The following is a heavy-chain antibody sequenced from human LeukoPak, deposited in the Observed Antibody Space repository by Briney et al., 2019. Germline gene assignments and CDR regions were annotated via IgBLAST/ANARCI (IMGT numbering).Heavy chain of an antibody. CDR3: AKGYGSGSLAAPFDY. Sequence: GGSLRLSCAASGFTFSSYGMHWVRQAPGKGLEWVAFIRYDGSNKYYADSVKGRFTISRDNSKNTLYLQMNSLRAEDTAVYYCAKGYGSGSLAAPFDYWGQGTLVTVSS. CDR1: GFTFSSYG. D-gene: IGHD3-10*01. J-gene: IGHJ4*02. CDR2: IRYDGSNK. V-gene: IGHV3-30*02.